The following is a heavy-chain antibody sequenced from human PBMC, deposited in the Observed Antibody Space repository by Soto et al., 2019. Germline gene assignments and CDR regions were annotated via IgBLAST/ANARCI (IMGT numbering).Heavy chain of an antibody. CDR3: ARHSGSSLPDDY. CDR1: GYIFASYW. J-gene: IGHJ4*02. D-gene: IGHD1-26*01. V-gene: IGHV5-10-1*01. Sequence: GESLKISCHGSGYIFASYWITWVRQLPGKGLEWVGKIDPSDSYTYYSPSFQGHVTISADTSLNTAYLQWSSLRASDTAMYYCARHSGSSLPDDYWGQGSRVTVSS. CDR2: IDPSDSYT.